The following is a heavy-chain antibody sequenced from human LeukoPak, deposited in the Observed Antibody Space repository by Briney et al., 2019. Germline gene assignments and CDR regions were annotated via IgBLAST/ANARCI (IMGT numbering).Heavy chain of an antibody. CDR3: ARAGVEWLLSPNWFDP. J-gene: IGHJ5*02. Sequence: SQTLSLTCAISGDSVSSNSAAWNWIRQSPSRGLEWLGRTYYRSKWYSDYAISVKSRITINPDTSKNQFSLKLSSVTAADTAVYYCARAGVEWLLSPNWFDPWGQGTLVTVSS. V-gene: IGHV6-1*01. CDR1: GDSVSSNSAA. D-gene: IGHD3-3*01. CDR2: TYYRSKWYS.